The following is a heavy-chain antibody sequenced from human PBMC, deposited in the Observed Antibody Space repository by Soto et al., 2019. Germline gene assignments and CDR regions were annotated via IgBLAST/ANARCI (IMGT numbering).Heavy chain of an antibody. CDR3: ARAPGSGLPQIRRGVWLDA. Sequence: TLSLTSTVSGGSISSGGYYWSWIRQHPGKGLEWIGYIYYSGSTYYNPSLKSRVTISVDTSKNQFSLKLSYVTAADTAVYYCARAPGSGLPQIRRGVWLDAWGQGTLVTVAA. CDR2: IYYSGST. CDR1: GGSISSGGYY. V-gene: IGHV4-31*03. J-gene: IGHJ5*02. D-gene: IGHD3-10*01.